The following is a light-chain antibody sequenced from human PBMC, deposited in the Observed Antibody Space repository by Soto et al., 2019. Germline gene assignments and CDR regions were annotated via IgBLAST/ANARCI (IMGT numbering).Light chain of an antibody. CDR1: QSVSGY. V-gene: IGKV3-11*01. J-gene: IGKJ2*01. CDR2: DAT. CDR3: QQRDSGPPYN. Sequence: EVLLTQSPVTLSLSPGERATLSCRASQSVSGYLSWYHQKPGQAPRLLIFDATNRATGVPVRFSGSGSGTDFTLTISSLEPEDFAVYYCQQRDSGPPYNFGQGTKLEIK.